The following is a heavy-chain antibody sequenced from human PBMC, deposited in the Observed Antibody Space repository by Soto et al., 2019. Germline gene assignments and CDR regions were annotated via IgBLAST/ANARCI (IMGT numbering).Heavy chain of an antibody. CDR1: GGTFSSYA. Sequence: QVQLVQSGAEVKKPGSSVKVSCKASGGTFSSYAISWVRQAPGQGLEWMGGIIPIFGTANYAQKFQGRVTITADESTSTAYRELSSLRSEDTAVYYCAGWQYDYYYYGMDVWGQGTTVTVSS. J-gene: IGHJ6*02. V-gene: IGHV1-69*12. CDR2: IIPIFGTA. CDR3: AGWQYDYYYYGMDV.